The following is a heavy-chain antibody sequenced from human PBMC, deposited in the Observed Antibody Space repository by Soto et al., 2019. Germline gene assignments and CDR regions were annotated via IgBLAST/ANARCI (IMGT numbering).Heavy chain of an antibody. CDR1: GYSFTSYW. V-gene: IGHV5-51*01. D-gene: IGHD6-19*01. CDR3: ASLGIAVAGRGYYFDY. J-gene: IGHJ4*02. CDR2: IYPGDSDT. Sequence: GESLKISCKGSGYSFTSYWIGWVRQMPGKGLEWMGIIYPGDSDTRYSPSFQGQDTISADKSISTAYLQWSSLKASDTAMYYCASLGIAVAGRGYYFDYWGQGTLVTVSS.